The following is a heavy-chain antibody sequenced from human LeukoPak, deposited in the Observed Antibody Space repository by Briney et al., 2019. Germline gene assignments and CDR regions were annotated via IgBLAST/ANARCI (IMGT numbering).Heavy chain of an antibody. J-gene: IGHJ6*02. CDR3: ARGRIGDYYYYYGMDV. CDR2: INHSGST. Sequence: PSETLSLTCAVYGGSFSGYYWSWIRQPPGKGLEWIGEINHSGSTNYNPSLKSRVTMSVDTSKNQFSLKLSSVTAADTAVYYCARGRIGDYYYYYGMDVWGQGTTVTVSS. D-gene: IGHD2-15*01. CDR1: GGSFSGYY. V-gene: IGHV4-34*01.